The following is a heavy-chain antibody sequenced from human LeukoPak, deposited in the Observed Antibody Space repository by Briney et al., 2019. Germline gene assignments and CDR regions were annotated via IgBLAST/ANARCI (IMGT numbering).Heavy chain of an antibody. D-gene: IGHD3-16*01. Sequence: PSETLPLTCTVSGGSISSSYWSWFRQPAGKGLEWIGRIHFSETTNNNPSLKSRVTLSLDTSKNRFSLNMTSVTVADTAVYYCARGGFAPLDLWGQGILVTVSS. J-gene: IGHJ5*02. V-gene: IGHV4-4*07. CDR2: IHFSETT. CDR3: ARGGFAPLDL. CDR1: GGSISSSY.